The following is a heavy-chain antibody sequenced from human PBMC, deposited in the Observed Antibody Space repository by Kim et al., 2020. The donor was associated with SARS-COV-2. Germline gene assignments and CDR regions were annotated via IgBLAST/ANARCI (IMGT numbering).Heavy chain of an antibody. V-gene: IGHV3-30*18. CDR3: AKGFVGNVPDY. D-gene: IGHD3-3*01. Sequence: GGSLRLSCAASGFTFSSYGMHWVRQAPGKGLEWVAVISYDGSNKYYADSVKGRFTISRDNSKNTLYLQMNSLRAEDTAVYYCAKGFVGNVPDYWGQGTLVTVSS. CDR1: GFTFSSYG. J-gene: IGHJ4*02. CDR2: ISYDGSNK.